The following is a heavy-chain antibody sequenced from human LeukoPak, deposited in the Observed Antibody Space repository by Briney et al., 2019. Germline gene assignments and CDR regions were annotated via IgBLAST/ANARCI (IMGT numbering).Heavy chain of an antibody. CDR1: GFTLSNGW. D-gene: IGHD6-13*01. Sequence: PGGPLTLFCAVCGFTLSNGWMRWVRRAPGKGREWVGRIKSKTYGGTTDYAAPVKGRFTISRDDSKNTRFLQMNSRKTEDTAVYYCTTRYSSSWYYFDYWGQGTLVTVSS. CDR2: IKSKTYGGTT. J-gene: IGHJ4*02. V-gene: IGHV3-15*01. CDR3: TTRYSSSWYYFDY.